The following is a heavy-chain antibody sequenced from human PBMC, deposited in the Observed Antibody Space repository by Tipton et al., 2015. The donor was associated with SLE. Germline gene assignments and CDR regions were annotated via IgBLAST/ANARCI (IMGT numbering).Heavy chain of an antibody. Sequence: TLSLTCTVSGDSIDNGYYWGWIRQPPGKGLEWIGSLYHTGTTYYSPSLNSRATISVDTSKNQFSLKLSSVTAADTAVYYCARRGYDIPYYYYMDVWGKGTTVTVSS. D-gene: IGHD3-9*01. J-gene: IGHJ6*03. CDR3: ARRGYDIPYYYYMDV. CDR1: GDSIDNGYY. V-gene: IGHV4-38-2*02. CDR2: LYHTGTT.